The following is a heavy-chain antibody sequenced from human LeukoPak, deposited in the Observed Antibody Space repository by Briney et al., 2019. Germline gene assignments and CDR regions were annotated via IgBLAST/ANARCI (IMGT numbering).Heavy chain of an antibody. D-gene: IGHD1-1*01. V-gene: IGHV3-48*04. CDR1: GITLSNYG. J-gene: IGHJ4*02. CDR3: ATDSPETAAFDY. CDR2: IVGSSSNI. Sequence: PGGSLRLSCAVSGITLSNYGMSWVRQAPGKGLEWVSYIVGSSSNIYYADSVKGRFTISRDNAKNSLYLQMDSLRAEDTAVYYCATDSPETAAFDYWGQGTLVTVSS.